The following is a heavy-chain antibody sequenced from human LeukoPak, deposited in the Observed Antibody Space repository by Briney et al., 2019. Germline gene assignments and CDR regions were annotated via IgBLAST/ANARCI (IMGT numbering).Heavy chain of an antibody. J-gene: IGHJ4*02. CDR1: GFTFSSYA. Sequence: GGSLRLSCAASGFTFSSYAMNWVRQAPGRGWEGVAGISSGDRTFHAESVKGRFTISRDKSKDTLYLQMNSLRAEDTAVYYCAKDATASPYFHWFDNWGQGTQVIVSS. CDR3: AKDATASPYFHWFDN. V-gene: IGHV3-23*01. D-gene: IGHD3-9*01. CDR2: ISSGDRT.